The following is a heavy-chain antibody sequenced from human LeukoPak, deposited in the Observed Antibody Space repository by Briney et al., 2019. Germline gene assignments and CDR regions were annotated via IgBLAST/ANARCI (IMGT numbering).Heavy chain of an antibody. CDR2: INPNSADT. Sequence: ASVKVSCKASGYTFTGFYMHWVRQAPGQGLEWMGWINPNSADTDYAQKFLGRVTMTRDMSISTIYMELTRLRSDDTALYYCARWDGYSSSPDYWGQGTLVTVSS. CDR3: ARWDGYSSSPDY. J-gene: IGHJ4*02. V-gene: IGHV1-2*02. D-gene: IGHD6-13*01. CDR1: GYTFTGFY.